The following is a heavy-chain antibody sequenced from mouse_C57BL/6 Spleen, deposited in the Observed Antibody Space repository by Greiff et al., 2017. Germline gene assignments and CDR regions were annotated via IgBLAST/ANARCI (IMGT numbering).Heavy chain of an antibody. CDR2: IWSGGST. D-gene: IGHD1-1*01. CDR3: ARNLYGSSVFAY. Sequence: QVQLKESGPGLVQPSQSLSITCTVSGFSLTSYGVHWVRQSPGKGLEWLGVIWSGGSTDYNAAFISRLSISKDNSKSQVFFKMNSLQADDTAIYYCARNLYGSSVFAYWGQGTLVTVSA. V-gene: IGHV2-2*01. J-gene: IGHJ3*01. CDR1: GFSLTSYG.